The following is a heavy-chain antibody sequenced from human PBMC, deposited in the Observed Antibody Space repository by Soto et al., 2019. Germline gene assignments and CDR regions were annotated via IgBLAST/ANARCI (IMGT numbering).Heavy chain of an antibody. V-gene: IGHV3-30*09. CDR1: GFTFSDYP. CDR3: TRPRWDRARYFYPFEM. J-gene: IGHJ3*02. D-gene: IGHD1-26*01. Sequence: QVQLVESGGGVVQPGRSLRLSCSASGFTFSDYPMHWVRQAPGKGLEWVASISFDSSTEFSADSATGRFAISRDNSKNNMYLQMNRLTPEDTAVYFCTRPRWDRARYFYPFEMWGQGTMVTVST. CDR2: ISFDSSTE.